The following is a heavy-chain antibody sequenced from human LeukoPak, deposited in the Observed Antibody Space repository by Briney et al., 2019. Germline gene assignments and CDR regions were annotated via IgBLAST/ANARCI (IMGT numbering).Heavy chain of an antibody. Sequence: PSETLSLTCTVSGYSISSGYYWAWIRQPPGKGLEWIGYIYYSGSTNYNPSLKSRVTISVDTSKNQFSLKLSSVTAADTAVYYCARGGVMTTWSKFDPWGQGTLVTVSS. CDR2: IYYSGST. CDR3: ARGGVMTTWSKFDP. J-gene: IGHJ5*02. V-gene: IGHV4-38-2*02. CDR1: GYSISSGYY. D-gene: IGHD4-17*01.